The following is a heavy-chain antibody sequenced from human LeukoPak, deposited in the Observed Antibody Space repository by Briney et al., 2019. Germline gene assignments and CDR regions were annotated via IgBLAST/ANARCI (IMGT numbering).Heavy chain of an antibody. D-gene: IGHD2-15*01. CDR2: IYYSGST. J-gene: IGHJ6*02. CDR3: AGARHCSGGRCYSGYYYYGVDV. V-gene: IGHV4-59*01. CDR1: GGSIGSYY. Sequence: PSETLSLTCTFSGGSIGSYYWSWIRQPPGKGLEWIGDIYYSGSTNYHPSLKSRVTISIDTSKNQFSLKLSSVTAADTPVYYCAGARHCSGGRCYSGYYYYGVDVWGQGTTVTVSS.